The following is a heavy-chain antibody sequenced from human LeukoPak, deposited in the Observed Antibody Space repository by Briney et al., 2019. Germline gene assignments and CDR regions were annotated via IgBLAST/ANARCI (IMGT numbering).Heavy chain of an antibody. V-gene: IGHV3-7*03. CDR3: ARDLAAAAGLGTFDL. D-gene: IGHD6-13*01. Sequence: GGSLRLSCVASEFSFSSYWMSWVRQAPGKGLEWVANIRQDSSEKYYVGSVRGRFTISRDTDEKSLYLQMDTLSAEDTALYFCARDLAAAAGLGTFDLWGQGTMVIVSS. CDR2: IRQDSSEK. CDR1: EFSFSSYW. J-gene: IGHJ3*01.